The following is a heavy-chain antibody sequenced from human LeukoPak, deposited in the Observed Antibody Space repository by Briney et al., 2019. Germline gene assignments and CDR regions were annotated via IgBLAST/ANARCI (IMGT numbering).Heavy chain of an antibody. D-gene: IGHD6-13*01. J-gene: IGHJ4*02. CDR1: GFTFSSYW. CDR2: IKQDGSEK. V-gene: IGHV3-7*01. CDR3: ARVGVYSSSWATTYYFDY. Sequence: GGSLRLSCAASGFTFSSYWMSWVRQAPGKGLEWVANIKQDGSEKYYVDSVKGRFTISRDNAKNSLYLQMNSLRAEDTAVYYCARVGVYSSSWATTYYFDYWGQGTLVTVSS.